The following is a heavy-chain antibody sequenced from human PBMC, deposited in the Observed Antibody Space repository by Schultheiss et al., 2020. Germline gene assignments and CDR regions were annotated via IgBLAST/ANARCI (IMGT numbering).Heavy chain of an antibody. V-gene: IGHV4-39*07. Sequence: SQTLSLTCTVSGGSISSSSYYWGWIRQPPGKGLEWIGSIYYSGSTYYNPSLKSRVTISADTSKNQFSLKLSSVTAADTAVYYCARENRHCTNGVCPRDFDYWGQGTLVTVSS. CDR1: GGSISSSSYY. D-gene: IGHD2-8*01. CDR3: ARENRHCTNGVCPRDFDY. CDR2: IYYSGST. J-gene: IGHJ4*02.